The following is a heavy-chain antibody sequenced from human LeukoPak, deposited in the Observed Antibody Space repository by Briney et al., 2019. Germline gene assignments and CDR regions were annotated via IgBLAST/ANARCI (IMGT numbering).Heavy chain of an antibody. CDR2: ISGSGGST. Sequence: PGGSLRLSCAASGFTFSSYAMSWVRRAPGKGLEWVSAISGSGGSTYYADSVKGRFTISRDNSKNTLYLQMNSLRAEDTAVYYCAKPPYYYDSSGYYHKGWFDPWGQGTLVTVSS. CDR1: GFTFSSYA. J-gene: IGHJ5*02. V-gene: IGHV3-23*01. CDR3: AKPPYYYDSSGYYHKGWFDP. D-gene: IGHD3-22*01.